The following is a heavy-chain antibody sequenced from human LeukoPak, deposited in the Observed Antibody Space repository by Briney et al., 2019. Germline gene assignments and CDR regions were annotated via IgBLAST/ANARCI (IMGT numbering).Heavy chain of an antibody. Sequence: GGXLRLSCAVSGFTFTDYWMNWVRQAPGKGLEWVASIRQDGSEKTYVDSVKGRFTISRDNTKNSLSLQVNSLRAEDTAVYYCARDGTAAGLYFDLWGQGTLVTVSS. J-gene: IGHJ4*01. V-gene: IGHV3-7*01. CDR2: IRQDGSEK. CDR3: ARDGTAAGLYFDL. D-gene: IGHD6-13*01. CDR1: GFTFTDYW.